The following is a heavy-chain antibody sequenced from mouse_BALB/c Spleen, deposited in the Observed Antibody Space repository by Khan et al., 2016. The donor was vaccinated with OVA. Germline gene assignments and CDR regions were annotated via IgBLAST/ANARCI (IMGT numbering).Heavy chain of an antibody. Sequence: QVQLQQSGAELSRPGASVKMSCTASGYTFTSNTMHWVKQRPGQGLEWIGYINPRSDYTIYSQKFKDKATLTADISSSTAYMQLSSLTSDDSAVYDCARRTTGYAMDYWGQGTSVTVSS. J-gene: IGHJ4*01. D-gene: IGHD2-14*01. V-gene: IGHV1-4*01. CDR3: ARRTTGYAMDY. CDR1: GYTFTSNT. CDR2: INPRSDYT.